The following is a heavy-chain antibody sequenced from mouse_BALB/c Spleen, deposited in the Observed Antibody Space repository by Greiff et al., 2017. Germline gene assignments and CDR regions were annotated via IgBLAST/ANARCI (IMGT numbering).Heavy chain of an antibody. D-gene: IGHD2-14*01. CDR1: GYTFTDYN. Sequence: VQLKESGPELVKPGASVKISCKASGYTFTDYNMHWVKQSHGKSLEWIGYIYPYNGGTGYNQKFKSKATLTVDNSSSTAYMELRSLTSEDSAVYYCARGYDYAMDYWGQGTSVTVSS. V-gene: IGHV1S29*02. J-gene: IGHJ4*01. CDR3: ARGYDYAMDY. CDR2: IYPYNGGT.